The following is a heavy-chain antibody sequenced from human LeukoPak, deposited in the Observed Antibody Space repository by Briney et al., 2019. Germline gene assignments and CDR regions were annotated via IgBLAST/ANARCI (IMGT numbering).Heavy chain of an antibody. CDR1: GFTFSNYN. J-gene: IGHJ4*02. D-gene: IGHD5-24*01. Sequence: PGGSLRLSCAASGFTFSNYNMNWVRQAPGKGLDWVSYVSNAGSTISYADSVKGRFTISRDNTNKSLHPQMNNVSVEDTALYYCATARRDDYNFIGEYWGQGTLVSVSS. CDR2: VSNAGSTI. V-gene: IGHV3-48*04. CDR3: ATARRDDYNFIGEY.